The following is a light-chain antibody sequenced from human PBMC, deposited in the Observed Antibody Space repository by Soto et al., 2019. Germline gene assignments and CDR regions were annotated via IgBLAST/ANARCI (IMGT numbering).Light chain of an antibody. J-gene: IGLJ2*01. V-gene: IGLV1-40*01. CDR1: SSNIGTGYD. CDR2: GNN. Sequence: QPVLTQPPSVSGAPGQRVTISCTGSSSNIGTGYDVHWYQQLPGAAPKLLIYGNNNRPSGVPDRFSGSKSGTSASLAITGLQADDETDYYCQSYDSSLSAVVFGGGTKLT. CDR3: QSYDSSLSAVV.